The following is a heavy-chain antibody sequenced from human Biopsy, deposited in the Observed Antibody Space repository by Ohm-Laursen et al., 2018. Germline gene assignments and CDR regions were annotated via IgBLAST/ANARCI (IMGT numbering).Heavy chain of an antibody. CDR3: ARGPRGLVVITTTALYFDY. J-gene: IGHJ4*02. Sequence: GASVKVSCKASGYTFTSYYLHWVRQAPGQGLEWMGRINPNNDNTAYAQKFQGRITMTKDTSTSTVYMDLSSLTFDDSAVCYCARGPRGLVVITTTALYFDYWGQGNLVTVSS. CDR1: GYTFTSYY. D-gene: IGHD3-22*01. CDR2: INPNNDNT. V-gene: IGHV1-46*01.